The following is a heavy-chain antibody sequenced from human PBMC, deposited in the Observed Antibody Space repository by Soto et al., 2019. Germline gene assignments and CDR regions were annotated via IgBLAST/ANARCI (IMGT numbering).Heavy chain of an antibody. CDR3: ARDQGDDILTGYYGVEEY. V-gene: IGHV1-18*01. D-gene: IGHD3-9*01. CDR2: ISAYNGNT. CDR1: GYTFTSYG. J-gene: IGHJ4*02. Sequence: QVQLVQSGAEVKKPGASVKVSCKASGYTFTSYGISWVRQAPGQGLEWMGWISAYNGNTNYAQKLQGRVTMTTDTSTSTAYMGLRSLRSDDTAVYYCARDQGDDILTGYYGVEEYWGQGTLVTVSS.